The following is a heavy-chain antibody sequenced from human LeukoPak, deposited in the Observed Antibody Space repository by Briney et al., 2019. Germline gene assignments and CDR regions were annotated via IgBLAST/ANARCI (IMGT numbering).Heavy chain of an antibody. CDR3: ARDNLGGGLDY. D-gene: IGHD1-26*01. V-gene: IGHV3-64*01. CDR2: ISSNGGST. J-gene: IGHJ4*02. CDR1: GFTFSSYA. Sequence: GGSLRLSCAASGFTFSSYAMHWVRQAPGKGLEYVSAISSNGGSTYYANSVKGRFTISRDNSKNTLYLQMGSLRAEDMAVYYCARDNLGGGLDYWGQGTLVTVSS.